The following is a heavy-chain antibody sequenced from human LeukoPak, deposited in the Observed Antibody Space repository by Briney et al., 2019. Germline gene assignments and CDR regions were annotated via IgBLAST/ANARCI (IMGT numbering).Heavy chain of an antibody. J-gene: IGHJ6*03. CDR2: ISTSSSTI. CDR1: GFSFSTYS. CDR3: AKVPRGYFDWLKPSGYYYYMDV. Sequence: PGGSLRLSCAVSGFSFSTYSMNWVRQAPGKGLEWVSYISTSSSTIYYADSVKGRFTISRDNSKNTLYLQMNSLRAEDTAVYYCAKVPRGYFDWLKPSGYYYYMDVWGKGTTVTISS. V-gene: IGHV3-48*01. D-gene: IGHD3-9*01.